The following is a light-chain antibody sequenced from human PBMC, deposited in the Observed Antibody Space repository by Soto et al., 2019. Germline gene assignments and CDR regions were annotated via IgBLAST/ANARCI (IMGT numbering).Light chain of an antibody. CDR2: DVS. V-gene: IGKV2-24*01. J-gene: IGKJ4*01. CDR3: MQTTQFPLT. CDR1: QSLVHSDGNTY. Sequence: DIVLTQTPLSSPVNLGQPASISCRSSQSLVHSDGNTYLNWLQQRPGQPPRLLIYDVSNRFSGVSDRFSGSGAGTDFTLEISRVEAEDVGVYYCMQTTQFPLTFGGGTKVDIK.